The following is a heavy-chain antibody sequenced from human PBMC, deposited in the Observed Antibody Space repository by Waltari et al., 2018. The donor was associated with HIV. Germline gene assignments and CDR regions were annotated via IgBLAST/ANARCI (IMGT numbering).Heavy chain of an antibody. V-gene: IGHV2-5*02. J-gene: IGHJ4*02. CDR3: AHTYKRAGQRGGYYDSSGYSYFDY. Sequence: QITLKESGPTLVKPTQTLTLTCTFSGFSLSTSGVGVGWLRQPPGTALEWLALIYWDDDKRYSPSLKSRLTITKDTSKNQVVLTMTNMDPVDTATYYCAHTYKRAGQRGGYYDSSGYSYFDYWGQGTLVTVSS. CDR1: GFSLSTSGVG. CDR2: IYWDDDK. D-gene: IGHD3-22*01.